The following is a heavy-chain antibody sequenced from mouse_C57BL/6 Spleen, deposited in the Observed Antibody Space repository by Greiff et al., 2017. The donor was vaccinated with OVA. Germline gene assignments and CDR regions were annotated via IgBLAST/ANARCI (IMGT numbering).Heavy chain of an antibody. V-gene: IGHV5-4*01. CDR1: GFTFSSYA. CDR3: ARDRGSRGYFDY. Sequence: EVKLMESGGGLVKPGGSLKLSCAASGFTFSSYAMSWVRQTPEKRLEWVATISDGGSYTYYPDNVKGRFTISRDNAKNNLYLQMSHLKSEDTAMYYCARDRGSRGYFDYWGQGTTLTVSS. D-gene: IGHD1-1*01. J-gene: IGHJ2*01. CDR2: ISDGGSYT.